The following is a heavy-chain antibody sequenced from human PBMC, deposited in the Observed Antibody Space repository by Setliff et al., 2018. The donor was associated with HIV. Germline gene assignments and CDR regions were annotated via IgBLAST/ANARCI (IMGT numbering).Heavy chain of an antibody. CDR1: GGSISSHY. D-gene: IGHD3-10*01. V-gene: IGHV4-34*01. Sequence: SETLSLTCAVYGGSISSHYWSWVRQSPGKGLEWIGEISHGGSANYNPSLRSRVTISVDTSSNQFSLKLSSMTAADTAVYYCARDYYDDSYYRPGIYYYYYMDVWGKGTTVTVSS. CDR2: ISHGGSA. J-gene: IGHJ6*03. CDR3: ARDYYDDSYYRPGIYYYYYMDV.